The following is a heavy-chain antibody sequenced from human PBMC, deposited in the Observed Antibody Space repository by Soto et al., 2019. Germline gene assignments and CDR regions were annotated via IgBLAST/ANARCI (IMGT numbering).Heavy chain of an antibody. Sequence: EVQLLESGGGLVQPGGSLRLSCAASGFTFNNYAMTWVRQAPGKGLEWVSAISGGGDTTSYADSVKGRFTVSRDGSKNTLYLQMSSLRAEDTALYYCATGRGGSGSLTPRVDFWGQGTLVTVSA. J-gene: IGHJ4*02. CDR2: ISGGGDTT. CDR1: GFTFNNYA. D-gene: IGHD3-10*01. V-gene: IGHV3-23*01. CDR3: ATGRGGSGSLTPRVDF.